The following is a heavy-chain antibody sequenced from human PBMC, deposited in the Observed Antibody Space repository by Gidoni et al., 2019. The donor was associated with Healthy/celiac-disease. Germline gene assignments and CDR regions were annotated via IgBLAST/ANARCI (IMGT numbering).Heavy chain of an antibody. D-gene: IGHD3-22*01. CDR3: ARETDYYDSSGTLDY. Sequence: QVQLVESGGGVVQPGRSLRLSCAASGFTFSSYGMHWVRQAPGKGLEWVAVIWYDGSNKYYADSVKGRFTISRDNSKNTLYLQMNSLRAEDTAVYYCARETDYYDSSGTLDYWGQGTLVTVSS. V-gene: IGHV3-33*01. J-gene: IGHJ4*02. CDR1: GFTFSSYG. CDR2: IWYDGSNK.